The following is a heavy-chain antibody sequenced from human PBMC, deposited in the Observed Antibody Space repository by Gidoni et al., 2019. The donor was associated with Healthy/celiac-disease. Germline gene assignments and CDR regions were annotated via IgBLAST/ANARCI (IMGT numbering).Heavy chain of an antibody. CDR2: ISYDGSNK. D-gene: IGHD6-6*01. J-gene: IGHJ4*02. CDR1: GFTFSRYG. CDR3: AKHSSSYYFDY. V-gene: IGHV3-30*18. Sequence: QVQLVESGGGVVQPGRSLRLSCAPSGFTFSRYGMHWVRQAPGKGLEWVAVISYDGSNKYYADSVKGRFTISRDNSKNTLYLQMNSLRAEDTAVYYCAKHSSSYYFDYWGQGTLVTVSS.